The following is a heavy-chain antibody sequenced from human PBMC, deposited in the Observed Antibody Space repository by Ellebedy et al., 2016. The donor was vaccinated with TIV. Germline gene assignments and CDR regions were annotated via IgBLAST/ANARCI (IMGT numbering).Heavy chain of an antibody. J-gene: IGHJ4*02. D-gene: IGHD5-18*01. CDR2: IIPVLGIA. V-gene: IGHV1-69*02. CDR1: GGTFSSWP. CDR3: ASRPGAEYSYGSCDY. Sequence: AASVTVSCKASGGTFSSWPIAWVRQAPGQGLEWVGRIIPVLGIANYAQKFQGRVTITADKSTSTGYMELNSLRSEDTAVYYCASRPGAEYSYGSCDYWGQGTLVTVSS.